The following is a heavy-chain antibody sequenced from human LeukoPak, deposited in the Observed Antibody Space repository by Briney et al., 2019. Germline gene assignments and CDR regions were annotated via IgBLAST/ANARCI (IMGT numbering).Heavy chain of an antibody. CDR1: GFTFSSYE. V-gene: IGHV3-48*03. D-gene: IGHD2-15*01. J-gene: IGHJ4*02. CDR3: ARDLVGYCSGGSCYSGDY. Sequence: GGSLRLSCAASGFTFSSYEMNRVRQAPGKGLEWVSYISSSGSTIYYADSVKGRFTISRDNAKNSLYLQMNSLRAEDTAVYYCARDLVGYCSGGSCYSGDYWGQGTLVTVSS. CDR2: ISSSGSTI.